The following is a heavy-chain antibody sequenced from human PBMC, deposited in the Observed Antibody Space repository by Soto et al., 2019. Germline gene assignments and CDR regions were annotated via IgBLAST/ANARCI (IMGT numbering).Heavy chain of an antibody. CDR1: GITFSDYG. Sequence: GGSLRLSCAASGITFSDYGMHWVRQAPGRGLEWVAGVWKDGSNRYYVDSVKGRFTISRDNSKNTLYLQMNSLRDEDTAVYYCAKVPRGSNFGYYNFWGQGTLVTVSS. V-gene: IGHV3-30*02. J-gene: IGHJ4*02. CDR3: AKVPRGSNFGYYNF. D-gene: IGHD5-18*01. CDR2: VWKDGSNR.